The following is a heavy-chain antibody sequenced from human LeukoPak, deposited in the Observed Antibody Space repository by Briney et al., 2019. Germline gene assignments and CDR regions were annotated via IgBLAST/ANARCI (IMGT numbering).Heavy chain of an antibody. V-gene: IGHV4-39*07. D-gene: IGHD3-10*01. J-gene: IGHJ4*02. CDR2: IYYSGST. Sequence: SETLSLTCTVSGGSISSSRYYWGWIRQPPGKGLEWIGSIYYSGSTFYHPSLKSRLTISVHTSKNQFSLKLSSVTAADTAIYYCARQGIYFGSGPFDSWGQGTLVTVSS. CDR3: ARQGIYFGSGPFDS. CDR1: GGSISSSRYY.